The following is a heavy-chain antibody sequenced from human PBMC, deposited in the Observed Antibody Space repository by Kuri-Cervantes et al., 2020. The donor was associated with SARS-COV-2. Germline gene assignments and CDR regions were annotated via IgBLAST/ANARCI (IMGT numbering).Heavy chain of an antibody. Sequence: GGSLRLSCSASGFTVSSYAMHWVRQAPGKGLEWVAVISYDGSNKYYADSVKGRFIISRDNARNSLYLQMNSLRSEDTAVYYCARASAGSSWGYYYYMDVWGIGTTVTVSS. CDR2: ISYDGSNK. V-gene: IGHV3-30-3*01. CDR1: GFTVSSYA. D-gene: IGHD1-26*01. CDR3: ARASAGSSWGYYYYMDV. J-gene: IGHJ6*03.